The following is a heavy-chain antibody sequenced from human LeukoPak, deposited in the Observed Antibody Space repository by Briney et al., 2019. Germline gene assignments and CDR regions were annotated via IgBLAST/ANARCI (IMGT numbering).Heavy chain of an antibody. CDR3: AKKSGLGFDY. J-gene: IGHJ4*02. CDR2: ISGSGGST. Sequence: GGSLRLSCAASGFTFSSFAMSWVRQAPGKGLEWVSVISGSGGSTNYADSAKGRFSISRDNSKNTLYLQMNSLRADDTAVYYCAKKSGLGFDYWGQGTLVTVSS. D-gene: IGHD6-19*01. V-gene: IGHV3-23*01. CDR1: GFTFSSFA.